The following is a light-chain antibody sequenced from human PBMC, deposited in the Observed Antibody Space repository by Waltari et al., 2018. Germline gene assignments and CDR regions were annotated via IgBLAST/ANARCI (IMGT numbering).Light chain of an antibody. Sequence: ESELTQSQGTLSLSPGETATLSCRASQSVTSSYVAWYQQKPGQAPRLLIYGASSRATGIPDRFSGSGSGTDFTLTISRLEPEDFAVYYCQQYGSSPRTFGPGTKVNI. CDR1: QSVTSSY. CDR2: GAS. J-gene: IGKJ3*01. CDR3: QQYGSSPRT. V-gene: IGKV3-20*01.